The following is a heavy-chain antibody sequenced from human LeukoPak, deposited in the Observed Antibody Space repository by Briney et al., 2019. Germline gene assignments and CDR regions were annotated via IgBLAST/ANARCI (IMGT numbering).Heavy chain of an antibody. CDR3: ARGGGATRIDY. D-gene: IGHD5-12*01. Sequence: SETLSLTCSVSGDSIRSGTYYGSWIRQPAGKGLEWIGRIYTSGSTSYNPSLKSRVTISVDTSKNQFSLKLTSVTAADTAVYYCARGGGATRIDYWGQGTLVTVSS. V-gene: IGHV4-61*02. J-gene: IGHJ4*02. CDR1: GDSIRSGTYY. CDR2: IYTSGST.